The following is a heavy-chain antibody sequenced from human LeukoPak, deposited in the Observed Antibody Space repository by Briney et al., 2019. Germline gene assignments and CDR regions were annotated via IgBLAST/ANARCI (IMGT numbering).Heavy chain of an antibody. D-gene: IGHD6-13*01. CDR2: MNPNSGNT. CDR3: ARRRIALRNAFDI. V-gene: IGHV1-8*02. Sequence: ASVKVSCKASGYTFTGYYMHWVRQAPGQGLEWMGWMNPNSGNTGYAQKFQGRVTMTRNTSISTAYMELSSLRSEDTAVYYCARRRIALRNAFDIWGQGTMVTVSS. J-gene: IGHJ3*02. CDR1: GYTFTGYY.